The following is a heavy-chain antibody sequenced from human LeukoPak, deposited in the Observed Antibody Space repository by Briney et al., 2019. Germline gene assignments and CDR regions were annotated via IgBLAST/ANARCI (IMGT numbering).Heavy chain of an antibody. CDR1: GFTFDDYA. CDR2: ISWNSGSI. CDR3: AKANSGSLSSSFDY. Sequence: GGSLRLSCAASGFTFDDYAMHWVRQAPGKGLEWVSGISWNSGSIGYADSVKGRFTISRDNAKNSLYLQMNSLRAEDTALYYCAKANSGSLSSSFDYWGQGTLVTVSS. J-gene: IGHJ4*02. D-gene: IGHD1-26*01. V-gene: IGHV3-9*01.